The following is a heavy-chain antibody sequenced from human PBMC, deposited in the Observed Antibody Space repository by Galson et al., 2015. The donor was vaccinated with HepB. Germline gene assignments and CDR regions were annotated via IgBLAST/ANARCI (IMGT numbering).Heavy chain of an antibody. V-gene: IGHV1-24*01. CDR3: ATDPFEWNLGIWDY. CDR2: FDPEDGET. D-gene: IGHD1-7*01. CDR1: GYTLTKLS. Sequence: SVKVSCKVSGYTLTKLSMHWVRQAPGKGLEWMGGFDPEDGETIYAQKFQGRVTMTEDTSTDTAYMELSSLRSEDTAVYYCATDPFEWNLGIWDYWGQGTLVTVSS. J-gene: IGHJ4*02.